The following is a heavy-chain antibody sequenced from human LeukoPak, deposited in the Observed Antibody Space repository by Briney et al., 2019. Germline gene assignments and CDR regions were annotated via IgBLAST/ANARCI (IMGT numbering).Heavy chain of an antibody. CDR1: GGSISSYY. J-gene: IGHJ5*02. CDR3: ARDLSRGYSYGYWFDP. V-gene: IGHV4-59*01. Sequence: KPSETLSLTFTVSGGSISSYYWSWIRQPPGKGLEWIGYIYYSGSTNYNPSLKSRVTISVDTSKNQFSLKLSSVTAADTAVYYCARDLSRGYSYGYWFDPWGQGTLVTVSS. D-gene: IGHD5-18*01. CDR2: IYYSGST.